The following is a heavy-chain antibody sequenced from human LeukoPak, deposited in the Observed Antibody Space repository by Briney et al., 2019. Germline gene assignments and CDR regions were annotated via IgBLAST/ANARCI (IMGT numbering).Heavy chain of an antibody. J-gene: IGHJ4*02. CDR1: GFTFNDYA. D-gene: IGHD6-13*01. Sequence: GGSLRLSCAASGFTFNDYAMHWVRQAPGKGLEWVSGISWNSGSIGYADSVKGRFTISRDNAKNSLYLQMNSLRAEDTAVYYCAKDRAAAGDYWGQGTLVTVSS. CDR3: AKDRAAAGDY. V-gene: IGHV3-9*01. CDR2: ISWNSGSI.